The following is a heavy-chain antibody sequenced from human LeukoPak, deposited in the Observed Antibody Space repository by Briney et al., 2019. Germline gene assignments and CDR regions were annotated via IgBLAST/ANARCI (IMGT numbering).Heavy chain of an antibody. V-gene: IGHV1-46*01. CDR3: ARALIAARTFDY. CDR2: INPSGGST. D-gene: IGHD6-6*01. CDR1: GYTFTSYY. Sequence: GASVEVSCKASGYTFTSYYMHWVRQAPGQGLEWMGIINPSGGSTSYAQKFQGRVTMTRDMSTSTVYMELSSLRSEDTAVYYCARALIAARTFDYWGQGTLVTVSS. J-gene: IGHJ4*02.